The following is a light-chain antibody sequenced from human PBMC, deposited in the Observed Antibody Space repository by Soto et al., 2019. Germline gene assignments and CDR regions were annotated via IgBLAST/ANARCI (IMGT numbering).Light chain of an antibody. CDR1: QSVDIS. V-gene: IGKV3-15*01. CDR2: GAS. CDR3: QQYRSWPRT. Sequence: EIVLTQSPATLSVSPGERVTLSCRASQSVDISLAWYQQKPGQAPRLLIYGASTRATDMPGTFSGRGSGTEFPLTISSLRPEEFVVYYWQQYRSWPRTFGQGTKVEIK. J-gene: IGKJ1*01.